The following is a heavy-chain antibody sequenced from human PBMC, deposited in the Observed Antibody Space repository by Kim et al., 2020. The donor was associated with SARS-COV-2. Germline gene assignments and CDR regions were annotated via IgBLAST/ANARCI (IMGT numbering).Heavy chain of an antibody. CDR1: GASVSSSSAV. J-gene: IGHJ2*01. Sequence: SQTLSLTCAISGASVSSSSAVWNWIRQSPSRGLEWLGRTYYRSKWYYDYTGSVKSRITINPDTSKNQFSLQLNSVTPEDTAVYYCAAGDLCFDLWGRGTLVTVSS. CDR3: AAGDLCFDL. D-gene: IGHD3-16*01. CDR2: TYYRSKWYY. V-gene: IGHV6-1*01.